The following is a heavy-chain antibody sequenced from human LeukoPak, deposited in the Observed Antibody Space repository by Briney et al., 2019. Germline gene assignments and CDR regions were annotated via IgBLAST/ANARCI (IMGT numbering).Heavy chain of an antibody. V-gene: IGHV1-69*06. J-gene: IGHJ6*04. CDR2: IIPIFGTA. CDR1: GGTFSSYA. CDR3: ARRSGGGYCSGGSCYSYYYYGMDV. Sequence: SVKVSCKASGGTFSSYAISWVRQAPGQGLEWMGGIIPIFGTAHYAQKFQGRVTITADKSTSTAYMELSSLRSEDTAVYYCARRSGGGYCSGGSCYSYYYYGMDVWGKGTTVTVSS. D-gene: IGHD2-15*01.